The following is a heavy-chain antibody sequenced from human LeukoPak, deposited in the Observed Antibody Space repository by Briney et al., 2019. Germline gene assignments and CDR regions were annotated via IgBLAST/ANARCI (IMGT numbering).Heavy chain of an antibody. CDR2: ITPSGGT. J-gene: IGHJ4*02. V-gene: IGHV1-2*02. CDR3: ARDRYGDGFAHFDY. CDR1: GYTFTSYA. D-gene: IGHD5-24*01. Sequence: ASVKVSCKASGYTFTSYAMHWVRQAPGQGLEWMGWITPSGGTNYTQKCLGRVAITRDTSITTAYMDLSRLTSDDTAVYYCARDRYGDGFAHFDYWGQGALVTVSS.